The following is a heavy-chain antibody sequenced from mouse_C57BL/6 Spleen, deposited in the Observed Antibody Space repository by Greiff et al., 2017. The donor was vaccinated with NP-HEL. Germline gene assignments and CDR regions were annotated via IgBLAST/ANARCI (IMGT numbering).Heavy chain of an antibody. Sequence: EVQLQQSGPELVKPGASVKISCKASGYTFTDYYMNWVKQSHGKSLEWIGDINPNNGGTSYNQKFKGKATLTVDKSSSTAYMELRSLTSEDSAVYYCARPSYGSSYGYFDVWGTGTTVTVSS. D-gene: IGHD1-1*01. CDR2: INPNNGGT. J-gene: IGHJ1*03. V-gene: IGHV1-26*01. CDR3: ARPSYGSSYGYFDV. CDR1: GYTFTDYY.